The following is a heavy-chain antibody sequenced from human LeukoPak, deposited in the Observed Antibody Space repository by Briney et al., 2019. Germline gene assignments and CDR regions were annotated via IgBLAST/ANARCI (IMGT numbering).Heavy chain of an antibody. CDR3: ARLVPGRGYDFWSGYGSGVYYYYYMDV. Sequence: PSETLSLTCTVSGGSISSYYWSWIRQPAGKGLEWIGRIYTSGSTNYNPSLKSRVTISVDTSKNQFSLKLSSVTAADTAVYYCARLVPGRGYDFWSGYGSGVYYYYYMDVWGKGTTVTVSS. D-gene: IGHD3-3*01. CDR2: IYTSGST. V-gene: IGHV4-4*07. J-gene: IGHJ6*03. CDR1: GGSISSYY.